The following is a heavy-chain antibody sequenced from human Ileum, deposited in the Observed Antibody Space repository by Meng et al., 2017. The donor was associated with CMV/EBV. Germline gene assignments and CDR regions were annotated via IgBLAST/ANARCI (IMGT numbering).Heavy chain of an antibody. CDR1: GYTFTGYY. CDR3: ARGFYDFWGGYSHPLDY. D-gene: IGHD3-3*01. V-gene: IGHV1-2*02. CDR2: INPNSGGT. J-gene: IGHJ4*02. Sequence: ASVKVSCKASGYTFTGYYMHWMRPAPGQGLEWMGWINPNSGGTNYAQKFQGRVTMTRDTSISTAYMELRRLRSDDTAVYYCARGFYDFWGGYSHPLDYWGQGTLVTVSS.